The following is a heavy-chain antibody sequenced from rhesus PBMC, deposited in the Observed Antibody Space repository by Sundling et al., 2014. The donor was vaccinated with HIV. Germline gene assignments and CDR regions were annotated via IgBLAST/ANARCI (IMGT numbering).Heavy chain of an antibody. V-gene: IGHV4S9*01. CDR1: GGSISDYYY. CDR2: INGNSGST. D-gene: IGHD1-20*01. CDR3: ARLEQLDIYKY. J-gene: IGHJ4*01. Sequence: QVQLQESGPGPVKPSETLSLTCAVSGGSISDYYYWNWIRQPPGKGLEWIGEINGNSGSTNYNPSLKSRVTISEDTSTNQFSLKLSAVTAADTAVYYCARLEQLDIYKYWGQGVLVTVSS.